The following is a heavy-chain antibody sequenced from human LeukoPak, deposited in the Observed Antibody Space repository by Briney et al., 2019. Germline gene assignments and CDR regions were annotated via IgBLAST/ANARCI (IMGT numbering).Heavy chain of an antibody. V-gene: IGHV1-18*01. J-gene: IGHJ5*02. CDR3: ASQYYDSSGLLYRFDP. CDR2: ISAYNGNT. CDR1: GYTFTSYG. D-gene: IGHD3-22*01. Sequence: ASVKVSCKASGYTFTSYGISWVRQAPGQGLEWMGWISAYNGNTNYAQKLQGRVTMTTDTSTSTAYMELSSLRSEDTAVYYCASQYYDSSGLLYRFDPWGQGTLVTVSS.